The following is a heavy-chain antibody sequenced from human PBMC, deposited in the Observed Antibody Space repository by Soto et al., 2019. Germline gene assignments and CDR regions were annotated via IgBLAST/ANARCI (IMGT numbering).Heavy chain of an antibody. CDR3: AKEDWGGIAAAGGTNYYYYGMDV. V-gene: IGHV3-30*18. D-gene: IGHD6-13*01. CDR1: GFTFSSYG. J-gene: IGHJ6*02. Sequence: GGSLRLSCAASGFTFSSYGMHWVRQAPGKGLEWVAVISYDGSNKYYADSVKGRFTISRDNSKNTLYLQMNSLRAEDTAVYYCAKEDWGGIAAAGGTNYYYYGMDVWGQGTTVTVSS. CDR2: ISYDGSNK.